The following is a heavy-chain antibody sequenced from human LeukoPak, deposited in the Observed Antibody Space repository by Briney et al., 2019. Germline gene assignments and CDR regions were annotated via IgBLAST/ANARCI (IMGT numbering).Heavy chain of an antibody. V-gene: IGHV1-18*01. CDR3: ASSYTSGWEFDY. J-gene: IGHJ4*02. CDR1: GYTSTSYG. D-gene: IGHD6-19*01. Sequence: ASVKFSCKASGYTSTSYGISWVRQAPGQGLEWMGWISAYNGNTNYAQKVHGRVTMTRDTSTSIAYMELRSLRSDDTAVYYCASSYTSGWEFDYWGQGTLVTVSS. CDR2: ISAYNGNT.